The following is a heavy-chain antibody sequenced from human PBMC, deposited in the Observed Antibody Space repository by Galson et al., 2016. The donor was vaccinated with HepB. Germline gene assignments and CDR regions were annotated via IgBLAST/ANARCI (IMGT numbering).Heavy chain of an antibody. CDR2: VWFDGYTK. Sequence: SLRISCAASGIPFSISGMHWVRQAPGKGLEWVAVVWFDGYTKFYADSVRGRFTVSRDSSRDTVDLQMNNLRAEDTAMYFCARDLGVRGYGREPRDAYDLWGQGTMVSVSS. CDR1: GIPFSISG. CDR3: ARDLGVRGYGREPRDAYDL. D-gene: IGHD3-10*01. V-gene: IGHV3-33*01. J-gene: IGHJ3*01.